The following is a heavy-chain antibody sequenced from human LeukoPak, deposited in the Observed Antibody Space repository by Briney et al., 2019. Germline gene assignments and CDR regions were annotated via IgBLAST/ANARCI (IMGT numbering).Heavy chain of an antibody. Sequence: GVCLRLSCAVSGFIFRRYTISQVGQATGKGLGWVSAIIGSGGSTYYADSVKGRFTISRDNSKNTLYLQKNSLRAEDTAVYYCAKSRYKATVTDYFDYWGKGTLVTVSS. CDR2: IIGSGGST. CDR1: GFIFRRYT. V-gene: IGHV3-23*01. J-gene: IGHJ4*02. D-gene: IGHD4-17*01. CDR3: AKSRYKATVTDYFDY.